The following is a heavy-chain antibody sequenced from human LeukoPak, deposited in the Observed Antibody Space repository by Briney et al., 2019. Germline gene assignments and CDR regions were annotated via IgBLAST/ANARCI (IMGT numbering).Heavy chain of an antibody. Sequence: PSETLSLTCAVYGGSFSGYYWSWIRQPPGRGLEWIGEINHSGSTNYNPSLKSRVTISVDTSKNQFSLRLNSVTAADTAAYYCARRPLGGMDVWGQGTTVTVSS. CDR1: GGSFSGYY. CDR2: INHSGST. J-gene: IGHJ6*02. CDR3: ARRPLGGMDV. V-gene: IGHV4-34*01. D-gene: IGHD7-27*01.